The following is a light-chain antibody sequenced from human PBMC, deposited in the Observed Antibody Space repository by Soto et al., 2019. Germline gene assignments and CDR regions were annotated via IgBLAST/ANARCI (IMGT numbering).Light chain of an antibody. CDR2: STN. J-gene: IGLJ2*01. CDR1: SGSVSTTYY. CDR3: MLYMGGGLVV. Sequence: QTVVTQEPSFSVSPGGTVTLTCGLTSGSVSTTYYPSWYQQTPGQAPRKLIYSTNIRSSGVPDRFSGSILGNKAALTITGAQADDESDYHCMLYMGGGLVVFGGGTKLTVL. V-gene: IGLV8-61*01.